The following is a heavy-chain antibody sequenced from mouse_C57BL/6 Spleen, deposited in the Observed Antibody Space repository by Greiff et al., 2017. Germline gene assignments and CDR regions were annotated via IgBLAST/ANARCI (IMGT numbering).Heavy chain of an antibody. D-gene: IGHD2-3*01. CDR1: GYTFTSYG. J-gene: IGHJ4*01. CDR2: IYPRSGNT. Sequence: QVHVKQSGAELARPGASVKLSCKASGYTFTSYGISWVKQRTGQGLEWIGEIYPRSGNTYYNEKFKGKATLTADKSSSTAYMELRSLTSEDSAVDFCARRDGLHYYAMDYWGQGTSVTVSS. CDR3: ARRDGLHYYAMDY. V-gene: IGHV1-81*01.